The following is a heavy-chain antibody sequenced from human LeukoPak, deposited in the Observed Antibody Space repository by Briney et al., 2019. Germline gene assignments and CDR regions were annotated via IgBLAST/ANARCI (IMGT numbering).Heavy chain of an antibody. D-gene: IGHD2-2*01. V-gene: IGHV3-7*01. J-gene: IGHJ4*02. CDR2: ITKVGSEK. CDR1: GFTFRNYW. CDR3: ARRRCSSTSCFFDY. Sequence: GRSLRLSCAASGFTFRNYWMSWVRQAPGKRQEWVANITKVGSEKYYVDSVKGRFTISRDNAKNSLYLQVNSLRAEDTAVYYCARRRCSSTSCFFDYWGQGTLVTVSS.